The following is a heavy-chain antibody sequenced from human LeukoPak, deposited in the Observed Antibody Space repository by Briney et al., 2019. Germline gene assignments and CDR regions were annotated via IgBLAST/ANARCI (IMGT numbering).Heavy chain of an antibody. CDR2: IYYSGST. J-gene: IGHJ4*02. Sequence: SETLSLTCTVSGGSISRYYWRWIRQPPGKGLEWIGYIYYSGSTNYNPSLKSRVTISVATSKNQFSLKLTYVHPGDTAAYCCARGWQQLAYFDYWGQGTLVTVSS. V-gene: IGHV4-59*01. CDR1: GGSISRYY. D-gene: IGHD6-13*01. CDR3: ARGWQQLAYFDY.